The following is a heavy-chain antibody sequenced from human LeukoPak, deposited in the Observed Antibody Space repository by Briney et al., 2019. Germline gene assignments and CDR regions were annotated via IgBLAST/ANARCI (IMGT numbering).Heavy chain of an antibody. Sequence: GSLRLSCAASGFTFSSYAMHWVRQAPGKGLEWVAVISYDGSNKYYADSVKGRFTISRDNSKNTLYLQMNSLRAEDTAVYYCASQYYYDSSGYYYDPAFDYWGQGTLVTVSS. CDR2: ISYDGSNK. CDR3: ASQYYYDSSGYYYDPAFDY. CDR1: GFTFSSYA. D-gene: IGHD3-22*01. V-gene: IGHV3-30*04. J-gene: IGHJ4*02.